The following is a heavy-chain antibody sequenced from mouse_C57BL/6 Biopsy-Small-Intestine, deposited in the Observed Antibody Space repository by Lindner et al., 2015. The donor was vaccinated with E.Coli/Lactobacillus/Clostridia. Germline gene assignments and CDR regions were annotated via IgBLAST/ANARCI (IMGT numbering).Heavy chain of an antibody. Sequence: VQLQESGPELVKPGASVKMSCKASGYTFTDYNMHWVKQSHGKSLEWIGYINPNNGGTSYNQKFKGKATLTVNKSSSTAYMELRSLTSEDSAVYYCARSPFYDYDEGAWFAYWGQGTLVTVSA. CDR2: INPNNGGT. CDR3: ARSPFYDYDEGAWFAY. CDR1: GYTFTDYN. D-gene: IGHD2-4*01. J-gene: IGHJ3*01. V-gene: IGHV1-22*01.